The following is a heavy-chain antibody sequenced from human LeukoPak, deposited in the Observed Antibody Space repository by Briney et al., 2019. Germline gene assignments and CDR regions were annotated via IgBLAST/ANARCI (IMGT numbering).Heavy chain of an antibody. CDR3: AREPGPNYDILTGYYSDYYYYGMDV. CDR1: GFTFSSYE. Sequence: GGSLRLSCAASGFTFSSYEMNWVRQAPGKGLEWVSYISSSGSTIYYADSVKGRFTISRDKAKNSLYLQMNSLRAEDTAVYYCAREPGPNYDILTGYYSDYYYYGMDVWGKGTTVTVSS. D-gene: IGHD3-9*01. CDR2: ISSSGSTI. J-gene: IGHJ6*04. V-gene: IGHV3-48*03.